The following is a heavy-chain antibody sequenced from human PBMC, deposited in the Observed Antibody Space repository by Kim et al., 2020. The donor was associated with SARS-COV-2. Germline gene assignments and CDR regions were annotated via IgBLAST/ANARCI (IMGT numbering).Heavy chain of an antibody. V-gene: IGHV4-59*13. CDR3: ARATTLYSGSYSALDY. D-gene: IGHD1-26*01. J-gene: IGHJ4*02. CDR2: IYYSGST. Sequence: SETLSLTCTVSGGSISSYYWSWIRQPPGKGLEWIGYIYYSGSTNYNPSLKSRVTISVDTSKNQFSLKLSSVTAADTAVYYCARATTLYSGSYSALDYWGQGTLVTVSS. CDR1: GGSISSYY.